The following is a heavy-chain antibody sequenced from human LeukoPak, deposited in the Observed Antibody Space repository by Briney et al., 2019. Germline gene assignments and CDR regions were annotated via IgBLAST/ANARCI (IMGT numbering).Heavy chain of an antibody. V-gene: IGHV3-7*01. CDR1: GFTFSSHW. CDR3: ARGGWTFDN. J-gene: IGHJ4*02. CDR2: IKQDGSEK. D-gene: IGHD3/OR15-3a*01. Sequence: GGSPRLSCAASGFTFSSHWMTWVRQAPGKGLEWVAKIKQDGSEKYYVDSVKGRFTISRDNAKNSLYLQMNSLRAEDTAVYHCARGGWTFDNWGQGTLVTVSS.